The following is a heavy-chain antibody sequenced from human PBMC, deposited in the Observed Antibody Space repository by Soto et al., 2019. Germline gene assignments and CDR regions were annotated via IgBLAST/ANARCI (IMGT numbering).Heavy chain of an antibody. CDR1: GYTFIGYS. V-gene: IGHV1-2*02. CDR2: INPNSGET. Sequence: ASVKVSCKASGYTFIGYSIHWVRQAPGQGLEWMGRINPNSGETNFAQTFRGRVTMTTDTSISTAFMERSRLTSDDTAVYYCARGGLYSYPYWGQGTLVTVSS. J-gene: IGHJ4*02. CDR3: ARGGLYSYPY. D-gene: IGHD3-16*02.